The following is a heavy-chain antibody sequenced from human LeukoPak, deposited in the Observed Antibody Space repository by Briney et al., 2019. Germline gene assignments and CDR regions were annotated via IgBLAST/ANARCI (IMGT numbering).Heavy chain of an antibody. D-gene: IGHD2-15*01. Sequence: GGSLRLSCAVSGFTFSSYAMSWVRQAPGKGLEWVSAISGSGGSTYYADSVKGRFTISRDNSKNTLYLQMNSLRAEDTAVYYCASTALASWHLDYWGQGTLVTVSS. V-gene: IGHV3-23*01. J-gene: IGHJ4*02. CDR3: ASTALASWHLDY. CDR1: GFTFSSYA. CDR2: ISGSGGST.